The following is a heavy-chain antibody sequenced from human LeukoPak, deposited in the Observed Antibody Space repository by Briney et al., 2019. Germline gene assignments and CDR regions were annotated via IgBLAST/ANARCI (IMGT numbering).Heavy chain of an antibody. CDR3: AREPPRGGYSYGYYY. J-gene: IGHJ4*02. CDR1: GFTFSDYY. D-gene: IGHD5-18*01. V-gene: IGHV3-11*06. CDR2: ISSSSSYT. Sequence: GGSLRLSCADSGFTFSDYYMSWIRQAPGKGLEWGSYISSSSSYTNYADSVKGRFTISRDNAKNSLYLQMNSLRAEDTAVYYCAREPPRGGYSYGYYYWGQGTLVTVSS.